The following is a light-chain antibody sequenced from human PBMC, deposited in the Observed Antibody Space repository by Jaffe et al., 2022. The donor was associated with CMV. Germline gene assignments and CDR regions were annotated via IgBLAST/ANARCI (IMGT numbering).Light chain of an antibody. Sequence: ELVMTQSPATLSVSPGERATLSCRASQSVGINLAWYQQKPGQAPRLLIYGTSTRATGIPARFSGGGSRTEFTLTITGLQSEDFAIYYCQQYDNWPLLTFGGGTKVEIK. CDR3: QQYDNWPLLT. V-gene: IGKV3-15*01. J-gene: IGKJ4*01. CDR1: QSVGIN. CDR2: GTS.